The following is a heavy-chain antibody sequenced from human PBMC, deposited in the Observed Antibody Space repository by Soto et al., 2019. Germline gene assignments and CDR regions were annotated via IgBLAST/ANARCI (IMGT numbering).Heavy chain of an antibody. D-gene: IGHD4-4*01. CDR3: AKEIGDSNDYPLDY. V-gene: IGHV3-30*18. CDR1: GFTFSSLG. CDR2: ISYDGSGK. J-gene: IGHJ4*02. Sequence: QVQLVESGGGVVQPGRSLRLSCAASGFTFSSLGMHWVRQAPGKGLEWVAIISYDGSGKYYADSVKGRFTISRDNSKNTLDLQLNSLRTEDTAVYYCAKEIGDSNDYPLDYWGQGTLVTVSS.